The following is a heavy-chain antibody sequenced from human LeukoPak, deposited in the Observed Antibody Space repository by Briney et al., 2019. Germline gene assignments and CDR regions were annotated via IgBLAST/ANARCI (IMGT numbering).Heavy chain of an antibody. Sequence: TGGSLRLSCAASGFSFSNYVMTWVRQAPGKGLEWVSAIIGTGAGTYYADSVKGRFTISRDNSKNTLYLQMNSLRAEDTAVYYCAKGSTAILCYCMDVWGKGTTVTVSS. CDR1: GFSFSNYV. CDR2: IIGTGAGT. J-gene: IGHJ6*03. CDR3: AKGSTAILCYCMDV. D-gene: IGHD2-21*01. V-gene: IGHV3-23*01.